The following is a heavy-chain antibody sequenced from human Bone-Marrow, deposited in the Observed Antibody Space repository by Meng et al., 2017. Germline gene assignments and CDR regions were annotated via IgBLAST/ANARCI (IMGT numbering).Heavy chain of an antibody. D-gene: IGHD2-21*02. CDR1: GGSFSVYY. Sequence: QVQLQQRGAGLLKPSETLSLTCAVYGGSFSVYYWSWIRQPTGKGLEWSGEINHSGSTNYNPSLKSRVTISVDTSKNQFSLKLSSGTAADTAVYYCARVAYRWGGDCSYFDYWGQGTLVTVSS. J-gene: IGHJ4*02. CDR2: INHSGST. V-gene: IGHV4-34*01. CDR3: ARVAYRWGGDCSYFDY.